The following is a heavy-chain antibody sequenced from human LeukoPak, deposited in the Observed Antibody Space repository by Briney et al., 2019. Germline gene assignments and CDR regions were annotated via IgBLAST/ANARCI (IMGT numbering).Heavy chain of an antibody. J-gene: IGHJ4*02. Sequence: SEALSLTCTVSGGSISHYHWTWIRQPPGQEREWIGYISYSGSTNYNPSLKSRVTISVDTSKTQFSLKLASVTAADTAVYYCASSDYKGFAYWGQGALVTVSS. CDR2: ISYSGST. CDR1: GGSISHYH. CDR3: ASSDYKGFAY. V-gene: IGHV4-59*08. D-gene: IGHD3-16*01.